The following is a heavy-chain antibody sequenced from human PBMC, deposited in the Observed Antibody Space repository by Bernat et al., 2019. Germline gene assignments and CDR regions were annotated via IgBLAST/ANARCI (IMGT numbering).Heavy chain of an antibody. V-gene: IGHV4-34*01. J-gene: IGHJ2*01. CDR2: INHSGST. CDR1: GGSFSGYY. D-gene: IGHD6-13*01. CDR3: ARSRQQWDFDL. Sequence: QVQLQQWGAGLLKPSETLSLTCAVYGGSFSGYYWSWIRQPPGKGLEWIGEINHSGSTNYNPSLKSRVTISVDTSKNQFSLKLSSVTAADTAVYYCARSRQQWDFDLWGRGTLVTVSS.